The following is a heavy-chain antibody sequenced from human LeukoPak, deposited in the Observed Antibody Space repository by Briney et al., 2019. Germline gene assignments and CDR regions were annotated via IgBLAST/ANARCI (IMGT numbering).Heavy chain of an antibody. J-gene: IGHJ6*03. CDR2: IIPIFGTA. CDR3: ASPMAARPGYYYYYRDV. D-gene: IGHD6-6*01. Sequence: SVKVSCKASGGTFSSYAISWVRQAPGQGLEWMGGIIPIFGTANHAQKFQGRVTITADASTSTAYMELSSLRSEDTAVYYCASPMAARPGYYYYYRDVWGKGTTVTVSS. CDR1: GGTFSSYA. V-gene: IGHV1-69*13.